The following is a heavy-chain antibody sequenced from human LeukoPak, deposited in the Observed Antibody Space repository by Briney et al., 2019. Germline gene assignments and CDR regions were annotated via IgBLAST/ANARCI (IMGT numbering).Heavy chain of an antibody. CDR3: ARSQGYGAYWYFDL. Sequence: GASVKISCKASGYTFTGYYMHWVRQAPGQGLEWMGWINPNSGGTNYAQKFQGRVTMTRDTSTSTVYMELSSLRSEDTAVYYCARSQGYGAYWYFDLWGRGTLVTVSS. D-gene: IGHD5-12*01. CDR1: GYTFTGYY. V-gene: IGHV1-2*02. J-gene: IGHJ2*01. CDR2: INPNSGGT.